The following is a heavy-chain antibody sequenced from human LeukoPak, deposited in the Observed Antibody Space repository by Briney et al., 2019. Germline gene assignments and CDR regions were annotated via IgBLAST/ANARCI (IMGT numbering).Heavy chain of an antibody. D-gene: IGHD4-17*01. CDR2: INHSGST. J-gene: IGHJ4*02. CDR1: GGSFSGYY. CDR3: ASQDHDYCDYVYDGEGY. Sequence: PSETLSLTCAVYGGSFSGYYWSWIRQPPGKGLEWIGEINHSGSTNYNPSLKSRVTISVDTSKNQFSLKLSSVTAADTAVYYCASQDHDYCDYVYDGEGYWGQGTLVTVSS. V-gene: IGHV4-34*01.